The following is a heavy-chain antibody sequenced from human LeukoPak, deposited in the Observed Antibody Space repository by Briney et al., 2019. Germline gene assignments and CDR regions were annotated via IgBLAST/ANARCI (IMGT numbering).Heavy chain of an antibody. Sequence: GGSLRLSCAASGFTFSSYWMHWVRQVPGKGLVWVSRIYRDGSNTDYADSVKGRFIISRDNVKNTLYLQMNSLRADDTAVYYCARELSGSISRHFDYWGQGTLVTVSS. D-gene: IGHD2-15*01. CDR1: GFTFSSYW. CDR2: IYRDGSNT. J-gene: IGHJ4*02. V-gene: IGHV3-74*01. CDR3: ARELSGSISRHFDY.